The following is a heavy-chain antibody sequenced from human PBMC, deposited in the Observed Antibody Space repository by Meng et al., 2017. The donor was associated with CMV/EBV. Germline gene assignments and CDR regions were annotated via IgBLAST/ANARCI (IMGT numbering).Heavy chain of an antibody. Sequence: QVQLVGSGGGVVQPGRPLRLSCAASGFTFSSYAMHWVRQAPGKGLEWVAVISYDGSNKYYADSVKGRFTISRDNSKNTLYLQMNSLRAEDTAVYYCAGYSEPDYWGQGTLVTVSS. V-gene: IGHV3-30-3*01. CDR1: GFTFSSYA. J-gene: IGHJ4*02. CDR2: ISYDGSNK. CDR3: AGYSEPDY. D-gene: IGHD2-15*01.